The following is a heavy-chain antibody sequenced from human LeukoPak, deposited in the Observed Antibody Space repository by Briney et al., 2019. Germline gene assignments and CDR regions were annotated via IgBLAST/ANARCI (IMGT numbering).Heavy chain of an antibody. CDR2: IIPIFGTA. V-gene: IGHV1-69*05. D-gene: IGHD2-2*01. J-gene: IGHJ5*02. CDR3: ARNPLLGYCSSTSCYLYWFDP. CDR1: GGTFSSYA. Sequence: SVKVSCKASGGTFSSYAISWVRQAPGQGLEWMGGIIPIFGTANYAQKFQGRVTITTDESTSTAYMELSSLRSEDTAVYYCARNPLLGYCSSTSCYLYWFDPWGQGTLVTVSS.